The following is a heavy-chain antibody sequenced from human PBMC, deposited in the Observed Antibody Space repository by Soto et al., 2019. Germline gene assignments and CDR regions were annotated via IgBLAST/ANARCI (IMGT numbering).Heavy chain of an antibody. V-gene: IGHV3-23*01. CDR1: GFTFCSYA. Sequence: GGSLRLSCAASGFTFCSYAMDWVRQDPGKGLEWVSAISGSGGSTYYADSVKGRFTISRDNSKNTLYLQMNSLRAEDTAVYYCAKGNDPDYDILTGPDAFDIWGQGTMVTVSS. J-gene: IGHJ3*02. CDR3: AKGNDPDYDILTGPDAFDI. CDR2: ISGSGGST. D-gene: IGHD3-9*01.